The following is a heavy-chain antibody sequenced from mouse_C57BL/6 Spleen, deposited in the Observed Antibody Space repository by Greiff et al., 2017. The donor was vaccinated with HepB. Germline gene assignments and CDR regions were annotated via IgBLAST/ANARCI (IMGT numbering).Heavy chain of an antibody. V-gene: IGHV1-52*01. CDR2: IDPSDSET. CDR3: ARRGSVYAMDY. Sequence: QVQLKQPGAELVRPGSSVKLSCKASGYTFTSYWMHWVKQRPIQGLEWIGNIDPSDSETHYNQKFKDKATLTVDKSSSTAYMQLSSLTSEDSAVYYCARRGSVYAMDYWGQGTSVTVSS. CDR1: GYTFTSYW. J-gene: IGHJ4*01.